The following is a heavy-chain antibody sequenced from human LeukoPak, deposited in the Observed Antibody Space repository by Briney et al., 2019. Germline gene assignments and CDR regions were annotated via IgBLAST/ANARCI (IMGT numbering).Heavy chain of an antibody. D-gene: IGHD6-25*01. V-gene: IGHV4-59*01. CDR2: ISFSGIT. J-gene: IGHJ6*02. CDR1: GGSINSIF. CDR3: ARGGSRQNFYYYGLDV. Sequence: PSETLSLTCTVSGGSINSIFWNWIRQPPGKGLEWIGYISFSGITNYNPSLQSRVSMSVDTSKNEFSLRLSSVTAADTAVYYCARGGSRQNFYYYGLDVWGQGTTVTVSS.